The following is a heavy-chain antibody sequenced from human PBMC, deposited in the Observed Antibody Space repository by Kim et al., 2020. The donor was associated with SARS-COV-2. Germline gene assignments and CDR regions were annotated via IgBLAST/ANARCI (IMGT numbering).Heavy chain of an antibody. V-gene: IGHV1-2*06. J-gene: IGHJ6*02. CDR2: INPNSGGT. CDR1: GYTFTGYY. Sequence: ASVKVSCKASGYTFTGYYMHWVRQAPGQGLEWMGRINPNSGGTHYAQNFQGRVTMTRDTSISTAYMELSRLRSDDTAVYYCARGAYSSSSSSYYGMDVWGQGTTVTVSS. D-gene: IGHD6-6*01. CDR3: ARGAYSSSSSSYYGMDV.